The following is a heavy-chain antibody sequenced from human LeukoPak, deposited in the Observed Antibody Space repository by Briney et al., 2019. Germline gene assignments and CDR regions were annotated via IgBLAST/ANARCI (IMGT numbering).Heavy chain of an antibody. D-gene: IGHD3-3*01. J-gene: IGHJ4*02. Sequence: GGSLRLSCAVSGFSFSNYGMHWVRQAPGKGLEWVALIWYGGSNTYYADPVKGRFTISRDNSKNTLYLQMNSLRIEDTAVYYCAKERATIFGLVTGIDDWGQGTLVTVSS. CDR1: GFSFSNYG. CDR2: IWYGGSNT. CDR3: AKERATIFGLVTGIDD. V-gene: IGHV3-30*02.